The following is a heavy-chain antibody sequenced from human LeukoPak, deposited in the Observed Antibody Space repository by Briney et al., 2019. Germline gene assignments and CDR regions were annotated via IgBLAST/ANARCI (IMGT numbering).Heavy chain of an antibody. D-gene: IGHD3-22*01. Sequence: ASVKVSCKASGYTFTRYGVSWVRQAPGQGLEWMGWISAYNGNTNYAQKLQGRVTMTTDTPTSTAYMELRSLRSDDTAVYYCARAHGYDSSGYSEAYFDYSGQGTLVTVSS. V-gene: IGHV1-18*01. CDR3: ARAHGYDSSGYSEAYFDY. CDR1: GYTFTRYG. CDR2: ISAYNGNT. J-gene: IGHJ4*02.